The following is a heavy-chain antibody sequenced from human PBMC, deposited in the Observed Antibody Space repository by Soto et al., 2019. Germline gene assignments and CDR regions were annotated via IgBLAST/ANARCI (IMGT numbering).Heavy chain of an antibody. CDR1: GFTFSSYA. Sequence: EVQLLESGGGLVQPGGSLRLSCAASGFTFSSYAMSWVRQTPGKGLEWVSTLSGSGGTTYYADSVKGQFTISRDNSKSTPYLPMNSLRAEDTAVYYCAKGHGTYGPSGIDSWGQGTLVTVSS. CDR2: LSGSGGTT. V-gene: IGHV3-23*01. CDR3: AKGHGTYGPSGIDS. J-gene: IGHJ5*01. D-gene: IGHD3-10*01.